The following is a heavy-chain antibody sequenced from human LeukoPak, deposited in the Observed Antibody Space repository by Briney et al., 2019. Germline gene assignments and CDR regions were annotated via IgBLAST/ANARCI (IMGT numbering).Heavy chain of an antibody. CDR3: ARRGHYCSGGSCYSNAFDI. V-gene: IGHV3-23*01. CDR2: ISGSGGNT. D-gene: IGHD2-15*01. Sequence: GGSLRLSCAASGFTFSSYAMSWVRQAPGKGLEWVSAISGSGGNTYYADSVKGRFTISRDNAKNSLYLQMNSLRAEDTAVYYCARRGHYCSGGSCYSNAFDIWGQGTMVTVSS. J-gene: IGHJ3*02. CDR1: GFTFSSYA.